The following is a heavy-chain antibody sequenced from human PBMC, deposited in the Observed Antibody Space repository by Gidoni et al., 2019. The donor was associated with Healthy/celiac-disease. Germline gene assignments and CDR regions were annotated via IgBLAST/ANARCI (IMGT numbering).Heavy chain of an antibody. CDR2: ISSSSSYI. CDR1: GFTFSSYS. J-gene: IGHJ6*03. CDR3: ARVPVRVYYYMDV. D-gene: IGHD3-10*01. Sequence: EVQLVESGGGLVKPGGSLRLSCAASGFTFSSYSMNWVRQAPGKGLEWVSSISSSSSYIYYADSVKGRFTISRDNAKNSLYLQMNSLRAEDTAVYYCARVPVRVYYYMDVWGKGTTVTVSS. V-gene: IGHV3-21*01.